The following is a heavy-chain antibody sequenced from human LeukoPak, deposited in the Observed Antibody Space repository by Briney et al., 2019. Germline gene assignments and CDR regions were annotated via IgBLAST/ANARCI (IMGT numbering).Heavy chain of an antibody. CDR1: GDSVSSNSVA. Sequence: SQTLSLTCAISGDSVSSNSVAWNWIRQSPSRGLEWLGRTYYRSKWYNAYAVSVKSRITITPDTSRNQFSLQLNSVTREDTAVYYCARELGSFDIWGQGTKVTVSS. D-gene: IGHD3-3*02. V-gene: IGHV6-1*01. J-gene: IGHJ3*02. CDR2: TYYRSKWYN. CDR3: ARELGSFDI.